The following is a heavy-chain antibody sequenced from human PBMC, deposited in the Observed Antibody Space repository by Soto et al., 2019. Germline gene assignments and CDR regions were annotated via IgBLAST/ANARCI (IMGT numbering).Heavy chain of an antibody. V-gene: IGHV1-69*01. CDR3: ARRVRYFDWYYFDY. Sequence: QVPLVQSGAEVKKPGSSVKVSCKASGGTFSSYAISWVRQAPGQGLEWMGGIIPIFGTANYAQKFQGRVTITADESTSRAYMELSSMRSEDTAVYYCARRVRYFDWYYFDYWGQGTLVTVSS. D-gene: IGHD3-9*01. CDR1: GGTFSSYA. CDR2: IIPIFGTA. J-gene: IGHJ4*02.